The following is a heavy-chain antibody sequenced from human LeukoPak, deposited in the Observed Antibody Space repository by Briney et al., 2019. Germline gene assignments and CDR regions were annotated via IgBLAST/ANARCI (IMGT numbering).Heavy chain of an antibody. CDR3: ARDRGISWYYFDY. CDR1: GFTFSSYT. D-gene: IGHD6-13*01. CDR2: ISGSTTYI. J-gene: IGHJ4*02. V-gene: IGHV3-21*01. Sequence: GGSLRLSCAASGFTFSSYTMNWVRQVPGKGLEWVSSISGSTTYINYADSVKGRFTISRDNAKNSLYLQMNSLRAEDTAVYYCARDRGISWYYFDYWGQGTLVTVSS.